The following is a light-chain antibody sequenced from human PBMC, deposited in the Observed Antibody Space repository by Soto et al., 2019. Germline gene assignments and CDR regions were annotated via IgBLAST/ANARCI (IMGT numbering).Light chain of an antibody. J-gene: IGKJ5*01. CDR2: GAS. CDR1: QTVRSSY. V-gene: IGKV3D-20*02. CDR3: QHRMNWPLT. Sequence: EIVLTQSPGTLPLSPGERATLSCRASQTVRSSYLAWYQQKPGQAPRLLIYGASTRTTGIPDRFSGSGSGTDFTLTISSLEPEDFAVYYCQHRMNWPLTFGQGTRLEIK.